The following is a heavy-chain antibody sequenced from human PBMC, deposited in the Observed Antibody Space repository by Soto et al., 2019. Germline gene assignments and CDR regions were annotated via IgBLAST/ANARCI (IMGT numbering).Heavy chain of an antibody. J-gene: IGHJ4*02. CDR2: FRTGGDDGTT. CDR3: AKKVNSGPGSQYFDY. D-gene: IGHD3-10*01. CDR1: GFTFSSYS. Sequence: GGSLRLSCAASGFTFSSYSMSWVRQAPGKGLEWVSGFRTGGDDGTTYYADSVKGRFTISRDNSKNTLFLQMNSLRAEDTAIYYCAKKVNSGPGSQYFDYRGQGTLVIVSA. V-gene: IGHV3-23*01.